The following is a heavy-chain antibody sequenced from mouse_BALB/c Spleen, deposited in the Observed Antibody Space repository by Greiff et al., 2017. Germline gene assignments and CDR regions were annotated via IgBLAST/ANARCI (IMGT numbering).Heavy chain of an antibody. CDR1: GYSITSGYY. CDR3: ARDGDYAMDY. J-gene: IGHJ4*01. V-gene: IGHV3-6*02. CDR2: ISYDGSN. Sequence: EVQLQQSGPGLVKPSQSLSLTCSVTGYSITSGYYWNWIRQFPGNKLEWMGYISYDGSNNYNPSLKNRISITHDTSKNQFFLKLNSVTTEDTATYYCARDGDYAMDYWGQGTSVTVSS.